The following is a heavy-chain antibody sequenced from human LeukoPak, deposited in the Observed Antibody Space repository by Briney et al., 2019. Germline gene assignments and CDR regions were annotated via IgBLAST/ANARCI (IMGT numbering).Heavy chain of an antibody. CDR3: VRAHHPGGWFDP. Sequence: GGSLRLSCAASGFTFNSYEMNWVRQAPGKGLEWVSYISSSGSTMYYPDSVKGRFTISRDNAKNSLYLQMNSLTAEDTAVHYCVRAHHPGGWFDPWGQGTLVTVSS. D-gene: IGHD3-10*01. V-gene: IGHV3-48*03. CDR1: GFTFNSYE. CDR2: ISSSGSTM. J-gene: IGHJ5*02.